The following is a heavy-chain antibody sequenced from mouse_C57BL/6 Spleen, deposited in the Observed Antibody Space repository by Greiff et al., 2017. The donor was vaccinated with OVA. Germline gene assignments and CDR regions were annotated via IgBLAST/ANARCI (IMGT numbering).Heavy chain of an antibody. CDR2: IDPSDSYT. CDR3: ARRARGYYAMDY. J-gene: IGHJ4*01. Sequence: QVQLQQPGAELVKPGASVKLSCKASGYTFTSYWMQWVKQRPGQGLEWIGEIDPSDSYTNYNQKFKGKATLTVDTSSSTAYKQLSSLTSEDSAVYYCARRARGYYAMDYWGQGTSVTVSS. CDR1: GYTFTSYW. V-gene: IGHV1-50*01. D-gene: IGHD3-1*01.